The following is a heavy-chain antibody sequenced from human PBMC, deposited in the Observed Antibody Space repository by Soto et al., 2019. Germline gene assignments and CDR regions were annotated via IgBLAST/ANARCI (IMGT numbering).Heavy chain of an antibody. CDR3: AREKGAGTYMGFDY. CDR2: IYHTGVT. CDR1: GGSISTNNW. J-gene: IGHJ4*02. D-gene: IGHD3-10*01. Sequence: QVQLQESGPGLVKPSGTLSLTCAVSGGSISTNNWWSWVRQPPGKGLEWIGEIYHTGVTNYNPSLKSRVAMSVDKSKNQFSLNLNSVTAADTAVYYCAREKGAGTYMGFDYWGQGTLVTVSS. V-gene: IGHV4-4*02.